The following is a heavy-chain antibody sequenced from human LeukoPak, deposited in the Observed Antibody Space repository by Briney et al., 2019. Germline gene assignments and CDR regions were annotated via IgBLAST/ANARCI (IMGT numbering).Heavy chain of an antibody. CDR1: GYWFTNYW. CDR3: ARLEGAGTYFDY. CDR2: IYPADSDT. V-gene: IGHV5-51*01. Sequence: GESLKISCKGSGYWFTNYWIGWVRQMPGRGLEWMGIIYPADSDTRYSPSLQGQITISSDKSLTTAYLQWSSLKASDTAMYYCARLEGAGTYFDYWGQGTLVSVSS. D-gene: IGHD3-10*01. J-gene: IGHJ4*02.